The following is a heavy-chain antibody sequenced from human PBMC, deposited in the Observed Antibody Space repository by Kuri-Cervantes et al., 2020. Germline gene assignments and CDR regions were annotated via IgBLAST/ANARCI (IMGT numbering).Heavy chain of an antibody. CDR3: ARESLIDVYDILTGYSQKTFDY. Sequence: GGSLRLSCAASGFTFSNYWMSWVRQAPGKGLEGVSSISSSSSYIYYADSVKGRFTISRDNAKNSLYLQVNNLRAEDRAVYYCARESLIDVYDILTGYSQKTFDYWGQGTLVTVSS. D-gene: IGHD3-9*01. J-gene: IGHJ4*02. CDR1: GFTFSNYW. CDR2: ISSSSSYI. V-gene: IGHV3-21*01.